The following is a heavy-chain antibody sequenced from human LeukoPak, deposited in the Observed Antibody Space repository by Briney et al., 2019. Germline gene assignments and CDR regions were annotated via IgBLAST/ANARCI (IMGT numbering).Heavy chain of an antibody. J-gene: IGHJ4*02. V-gene: IGHV3-48*01. CDR2: IISSSSSTI. CDR3: AKVPCSSTSCYDFAY. D-gene: IGHD2-2*01. CDR1: GFTFSSYS. Sequence: QPGGSLRLSCAASGFTFSSYSMNWVRQAPGKGLEWVSYIISSSSSTIYSADSVKGRFTISRDNSKNTLYLQMNSLRAEDTAVYYCAKVPCSSTSCYDFAYWGREPWSPSPQ.